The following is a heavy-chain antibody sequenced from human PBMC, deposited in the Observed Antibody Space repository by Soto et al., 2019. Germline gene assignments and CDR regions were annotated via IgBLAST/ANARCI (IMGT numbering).Heavy chain of an antibody. V-gene: IGHV3-21*01. CDR1: GFTFSSYS. D-gene: IGHD2-2*01. J-gene: IGHJ4*02. Sequence: EVQLVESGGGLVKPGGSLRLSCAASGFTFSSYSMNWVRQAPGKGLEWVSSISSSSSYIYYADSVKGRFTISRDNAKNSLYLQMNSLRAEDTAVYYCARTGYCSSTSCRYFDYWGQGTLVTVSS. CDR3: ARTGYCSSTSCRYFDY. CDR2: ISSSSSYI.